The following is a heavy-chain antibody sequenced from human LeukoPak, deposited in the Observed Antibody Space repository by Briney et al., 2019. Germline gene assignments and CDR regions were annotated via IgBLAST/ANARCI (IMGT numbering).Heavy chain of an antibody. J-gene: IGHJ5*02. CDR3: TTAYDFWSGYYDS. V-gene: IGHV3-15*01. CDR1: GFTFSKYW. D-gene: IGHD3-3*01. CDR2: IKSKTDGGTT. Sequence: GGSLRLSCAASGFTFSKYWMSWVRQAPGKGLEWVGRIKSKTDGGTTDYAAPVKGRFTISRDDSKNTLYLQMNSLKTEDTAVYYCTTAYDFWSGYYDSWGQGTLVTVSS.